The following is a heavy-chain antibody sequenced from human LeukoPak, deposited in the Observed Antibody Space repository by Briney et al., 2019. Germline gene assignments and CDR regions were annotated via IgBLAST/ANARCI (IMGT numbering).Heavy chain of an antibody. D-gene: IGHD2-2*01. V-gene: IGHV4-39*07. CDR2: ISHYGRT. J-gene: IGHJ4*02. CDR1: GGSVSSSSYY. CDR3: AGQDIVAVPLQSAFPAY. Sequence: PSETLSLTCTVSGGSVSSSSYYWAWIRQPPGKGLDWTGTISHYGRTYYSSSLNGRVSISLDTSKNQLSLRLTSVTAADTAVYYCAGQDIVAVPLQSAFPAYWGQGALVTVSS.